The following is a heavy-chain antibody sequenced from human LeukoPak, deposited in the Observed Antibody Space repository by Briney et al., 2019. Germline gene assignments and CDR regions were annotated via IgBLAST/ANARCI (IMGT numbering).Heavy chain of an antibody. V-gene: IGHV1-18*04. J-gene: IGHJ4*02. Sequence: GASVKVSCKASGYIFTGYYIHWVRQAPGQGLEWMGWISAYNGNTNYAQKLQGRVTMTTDTSTSTAYMELRSLRSDDTAVYYCARDQTYYYDSSGYSYWGQGTLVTVSS. CDR1: GYIFTGYY. CDR2: ISAYNGNT. D-gene: IGHD3-22*01. CDR3: ARDQTYYYDSSGYSY.